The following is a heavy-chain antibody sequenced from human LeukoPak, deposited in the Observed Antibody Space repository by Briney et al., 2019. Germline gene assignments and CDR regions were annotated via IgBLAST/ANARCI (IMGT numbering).Heavy chain of an antibody. CDR2: IGTYNGNT. Sequence: ASVKVSCKASGYTFTKYGITWVRQAPGQGLEWMGWIGTYNGNTNYAQKLQGRVTMTTDTSTSTAYMELRSLITDDAAVYYCARNYIVGASSDWFDPRGQGTLVTVSS. CDR3: ARNYIVGASSDWFDP. D-gene: IGHD1-26*01. J-gene: IGHJ5*02. V-gene: IGHV1-18*01. CDR1: GYTFTKYG.